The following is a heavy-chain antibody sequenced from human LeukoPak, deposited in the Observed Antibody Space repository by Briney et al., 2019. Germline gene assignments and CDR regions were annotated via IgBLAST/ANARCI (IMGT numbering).Heavy chain of an antibody. J-gene: IGHJ4*02. CDR1: GGSMSSYY. Sequence: SETLSPTCTVSGGSMSSYYWTWIRQPPGKGLEWIGYIYYSGSTNYNPSLKSRVTISVDTSKNQFSLQLSSVTAADTAVYYWASGAGWANIYFDYWGQGTLVTVSS. V-gene: IGHV4-59*08. CDR3: ASGAGWANIYFDY. CDR2: IYYSGST. D-gene: IGHD4/OR15-4a*01.